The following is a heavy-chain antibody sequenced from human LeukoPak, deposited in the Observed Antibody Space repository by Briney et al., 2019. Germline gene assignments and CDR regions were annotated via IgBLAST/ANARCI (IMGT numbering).Heavy chain of an antibody. CDR3: ARDRDWSDL. CDR2: IYYSGST. CDR1: GGSISRYF. J-gene: IGHJ5*02. Sequence: SETLSLTCAVSGGSISRYFWSWIRQPPGKGLEWIGYIYYSGSTDYNPSLKSRVTISVDTAKNQVSLSLRSVTAADTAVYFCARDRDWSDLWGQGTLVTVSS. V-gene: IGHV4-59*01.